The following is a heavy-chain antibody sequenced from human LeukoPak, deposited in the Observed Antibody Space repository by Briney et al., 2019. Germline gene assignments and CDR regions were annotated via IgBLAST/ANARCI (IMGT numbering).Heavy chain of an antibody. CDR2: IYYSGST. CDR3: ARQGRGIQLQTYFDY. Sequence: SDTLSLTCTVSGGSISSGSYYWGWIRQPPGKGLEWIGCIYYSGSTYYSPSLKSRVTMSVDTSKSQFSLRLSSVTAADTAVYYCARQGRGIQLQTYFDYWGQGTLVTVSS. V-gene: IGHV4-39*01. J-gene: IGHJ4*02. CDR1: GGSISSGSYY. D-gene: IGHD2-2*01.